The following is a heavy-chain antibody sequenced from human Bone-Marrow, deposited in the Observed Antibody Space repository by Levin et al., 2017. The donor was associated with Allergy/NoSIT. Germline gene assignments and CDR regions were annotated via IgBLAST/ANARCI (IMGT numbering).Heavy chain of an antibody. CDR3: AKDTVAEVLPEFDS. CDR1: GFIFSDYA. J-gene: IGHJ4*02. Sequence: PGESLKISCAASGFIFSDYAMSWVRQAPGKGLEWVSAITGSGGNIHYADSVKGRFTISRDSSKNTLYLQMNNLRTEDTALYYCAKDTVAEVLPEFDSWGQGTLVTVSS. CDR2: ITGSGGNI. V-gene: IGHV3-23*01.